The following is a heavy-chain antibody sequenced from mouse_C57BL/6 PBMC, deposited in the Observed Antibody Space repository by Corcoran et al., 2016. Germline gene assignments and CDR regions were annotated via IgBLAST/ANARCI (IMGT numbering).Heavy chain of an antibody. V-gene: IGHV1-26*01. CDR2: INPNNGGT. Sequence: EVQLQQSGPELVKPGASVKISCKASGYTFTDYYMNWVKQSHGKSLEWIGDINPNNGGTSYNQKFKGKATLTVDKSSSTAYMELRSLTSEDSAVYYCARTGSNAWFAYCGQGTLVTVSA. D-gene: IGHD1-1*01. CDR3: ARTGSNAWFAY. J-gene: IGHJ3*01. CDR1: GYTFTDYY.